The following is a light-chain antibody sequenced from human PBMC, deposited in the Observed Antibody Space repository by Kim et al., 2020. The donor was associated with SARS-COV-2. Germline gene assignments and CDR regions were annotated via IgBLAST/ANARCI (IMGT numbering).Light chain of an antibody. J-gene: IGKJ1*01. CDR2: GAS. CDR1: QSVASNF. CDR3: QQYDGSPLT. V-gene: IGKV3-20*01. Sequence: VLTQSPGTLSLSPGERATLSCRASQSVASNFLAWYQQKPGQAPRLLIYGASRRATGIPDRFSGSGSGTDFTLTISRLEPEDFAVYYCQQYDGSPLTFGRGTKVDIK.